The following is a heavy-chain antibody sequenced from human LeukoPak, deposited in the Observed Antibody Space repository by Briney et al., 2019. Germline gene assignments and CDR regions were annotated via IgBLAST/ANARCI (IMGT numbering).Heavy chain of an antibody. CDR2: ISRSGDTI. CDR1: GFKFDDYG. V-gene: IGHV3-11*04. J-gene: IGHJ3*02. CDR3: ASSTYSGSHWDAFDI. D-gene: IGHD1-26*01. Sequence: GGSLRLSCTASGFKFDDYGMTWIRQAPGKGLEWVSYISRSGDTIYYRDSVKGRFTISRDDAKNSLYLQTNSLRAEDTAVYYCASSTYSGSHWDAFDIWGQGTMVTVSS.